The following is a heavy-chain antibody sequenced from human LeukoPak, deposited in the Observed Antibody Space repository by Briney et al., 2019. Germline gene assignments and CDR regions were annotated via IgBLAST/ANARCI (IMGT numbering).Heavy chain of an antibody. J-gene: IGHJ3*02. Sequence: GGSLRLSCAASGLTFSSYAMSWVRQAPGKGLEWVANIKQDGTEKYYVDSVKGRFTISRDNAKNSLYLQMDSLRADDTALYYCARGQCTNGVCNDDAFDIWGQGTMVTVSS. V-gene: IGHV3-7*01. CDR1: GLTFSSYA. D-gene: IGHD2-8*01. CDR2: IKQDGTEK. CDR3: ARGQCTNGVCNDDAFDI.